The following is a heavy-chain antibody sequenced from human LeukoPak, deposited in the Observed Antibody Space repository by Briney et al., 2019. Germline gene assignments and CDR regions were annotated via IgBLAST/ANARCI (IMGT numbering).Heavy chain of an antibody. CDR1: GVSINYYY. Sequence: PSETLSLTCTVSGVSINYYYWMWIRQPPGKGLEWLGYIYYSGGTHYNPSLKSRVTMLVDTSKNQFSLKLTAVTAADTAEYYCARETPGAGHFDYWGQGSLVTVSS. D-gene: IGHD7-27*01. CDR2: IYYSGGT. J-gene: IGHJ4*02. V-gene: IGHV4-59*01. CDR3: ARETPGAGHFDY.